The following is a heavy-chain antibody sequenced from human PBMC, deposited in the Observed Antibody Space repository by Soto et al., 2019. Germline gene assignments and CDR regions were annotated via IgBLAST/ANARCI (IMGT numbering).Heavy chain of an antibody. Sequence: ASVKVSCKASGYTSTGDDMHWVLQAPGQGLEWMGWINPNSGGTDYAQKFQGRVTMTRDTSISTAYMELSSLTPDDTAVYYCARDPIGGGTPYYCDYWGQGTLVTVSS. CDR3: ARDPIGGGTPYYCDY. CDR1: GYTSTGDD. V-gene: IGHV1-2*02. D-gene: IGHD3-10*01. J-gene: IGHJ4*02. CDR2: INPNSGGT.